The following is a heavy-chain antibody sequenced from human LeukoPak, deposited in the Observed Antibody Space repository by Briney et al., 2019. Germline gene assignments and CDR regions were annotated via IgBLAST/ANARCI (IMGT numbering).Heavy chain of an antibody. J-gene: IGHJ5*02. D-gene: IGHD3-10*01. CDR1: GYTLTELS. V-gene: IGHV1-24*01. CDR3: ARDRYYYGSGSYYNAALGFDP. CDR2: FDPEDGET. Sequence: ASVKVSCKVSGYTLTELSMHWVRQAPGKGLEWMGGFDPEDGETIYAQKFQGRVTMTEDTSTDTAYMELSSLRSDDTAVYYCARDRYYYGSGSYYNAALGFDPWGQGTLVTVSS.